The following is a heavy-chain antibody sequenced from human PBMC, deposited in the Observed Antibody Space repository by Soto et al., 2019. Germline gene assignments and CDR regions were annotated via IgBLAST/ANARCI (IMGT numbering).Heavy chain of an antibody. D-gene: IGHD6-19*01. J-gene: IGHJ6*02. Sequence: SSVNVSCKGSGDTLSGYAISWVRQTPGQGLEWMGGIIPIFGTANYAQKFQGRVTITADESTSTAYMELSSLRSEDTAVYYCAREASSGWGWGYYYYGMDVWGQGTTVTVSS. V-gene: IGHV1-69*13. CDR1: GDTLSGYA. CDR3: AREASSGWGWGYYYYGMDV. CDR2: IIPIFGTA.